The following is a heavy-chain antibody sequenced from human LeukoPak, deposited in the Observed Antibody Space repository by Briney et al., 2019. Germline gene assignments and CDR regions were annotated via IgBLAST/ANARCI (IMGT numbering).Heavy chain of an antibody. J-gene: IGHJ4*02. CDR1: GFTLTTYL. Sequence: QPGGSLRLSCVSSGFTLTTYLIPWVRQPPGKGLEWVALISSDGTKTYYADSVKGRFTISRDNSKNTLYLQMNSLRVEDTATYYCARHSTGASWGQGTLVTVSS. V-gene: IGHV3-30-3*01. CDR3: ARHSTGAS. D-gene: IGHD2-15*01. CDR2: ISSDGTKT.